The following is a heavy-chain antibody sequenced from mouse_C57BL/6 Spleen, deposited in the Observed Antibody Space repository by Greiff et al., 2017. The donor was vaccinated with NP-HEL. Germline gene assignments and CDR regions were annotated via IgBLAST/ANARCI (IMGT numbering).Heavy chain of an antibody. V-gene: IGHV1-80*01. CDR1: GYAFSSYW. CDR2: IYPGDGDT. CDR3: ARSLHYYGSATGAMDY. D-gene: IGHD1-1*01. J-gene: IGHJ4*01. Sequence: QVQLQQSGAELVKPGASVKISCKASGYAFSSYWMNWVKQRPGKGLEWIGQIYPGDGDTNYNGKFKGKATLTADKSSSTAYMQLSSLTSEDSAVYFCARSLHYYGSATGAMDYWGQGTSVTVSS.